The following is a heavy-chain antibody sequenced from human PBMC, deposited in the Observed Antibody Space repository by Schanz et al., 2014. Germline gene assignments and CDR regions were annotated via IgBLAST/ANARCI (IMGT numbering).Heavy chain of an antibody. CDR3: ARENLNWEAFDI. CDR1: GFTVSSDF. CDR2: IYTSGST. Sequence: EVQLVESGGGLVQPGGSLRISCAASGFTVSSDFMAWVRHAPGNGLQWVSVIYTSGSTYYADSVKGRFTISRDNAKNSLYLEMTSLRGEDTAVYYCARENLNWEAFDIWGQGTVVTVSS. J-gene: IGHJ3*02. D-gene: IGHD7-27*01. V-gene: IGHV3-53*01.